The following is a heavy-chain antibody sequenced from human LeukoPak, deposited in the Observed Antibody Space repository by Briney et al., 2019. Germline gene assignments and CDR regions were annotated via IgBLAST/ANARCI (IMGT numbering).Heavy chain of an antibody. V-gene: IGHV4-30-4*01. CDR1: GGSISSGDYY. CDR2: IYYSGST. D-gene: IGHD2-15*01. J-gene: IGHJ6*02. Sequence: SETLSLTCTVSGGSISSGDYYWSWIRQPPGKGLEWIGYIYYSGSTYYNPSLKSRVTISVDTSKNQFSLKLSSVTAADTAVYYCARDLGGLRYCRGGSCYSVFNGMDVWGQGTTVTVSS. CDR3: ARDLGGLRYCRGGSCYSVFNGMDV.